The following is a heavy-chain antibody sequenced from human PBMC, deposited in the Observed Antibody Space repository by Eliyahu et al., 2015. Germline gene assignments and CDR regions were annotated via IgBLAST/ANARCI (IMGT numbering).Heavy chain of an antibody. J-gene: IGHJ6*02. Sequence: QVQLVQSGAEVKKPGASVKVSCKASGYTFTSYYRHWVRQAPGQGLEWMGIINPSGGSTSYAQKFQGRVTMTRDTSTSTVYMELSSLRSEDTAVYYCARGQVLRFLEWFTYGMDVWGQGTTVTVSS. CDR1: GYTFTSYY. D-gene: IGHD3-3*01. V-gene: IGHV1-46*01. CDR3: ARGQVLRFLEWFTYGMDV. CDR2: INPSGGST.